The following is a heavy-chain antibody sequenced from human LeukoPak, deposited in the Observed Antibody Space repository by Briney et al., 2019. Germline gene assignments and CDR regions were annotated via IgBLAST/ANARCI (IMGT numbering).Heavy chain of an antibody. CDR2: IYSGGST. V-gene: IGHV3-66*01. D-gene: IGHD3-16*01. Sequence: GGSLRLSCAASGFTFSSNAMSWVRQAPGKGLEWVSVIYSGGSTYYADSVKGRFTISRDNSKNTLYLQMNSLRAEDTAVYYCARWGRDLDAFDIWGQGTMVTVSS. CDR3: ARWGRDLDAFDI. CDR1: GFTFSSNA. J-gene: IGHJ3*02.